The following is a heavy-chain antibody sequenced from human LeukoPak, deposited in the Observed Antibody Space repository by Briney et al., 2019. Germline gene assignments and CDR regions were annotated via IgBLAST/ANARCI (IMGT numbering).Heavy chain of an antibody. V-gene: IGHV1-46*01. D-gene: IGHD3-3*01. CDR2: INPSGGST. Sequence: ASVKVSCKASGYTFTSYYMRWVRQAPGQGLEWMGIINPSGGSTSYAQKFQGRVTMTRDTSTSTVYMELSSLRSDDTAVYYCARGHSDFGVLNPVDYWGQGTLVTVSS. CDR3: ARGHSDFGVLNPVDY. CDR1: GYTFTSYY. J-gene: IGHJ4*02.